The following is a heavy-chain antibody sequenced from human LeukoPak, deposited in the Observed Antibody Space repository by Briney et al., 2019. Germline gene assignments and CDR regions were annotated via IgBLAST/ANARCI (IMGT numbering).Heavy chain of an antibody. Sequence: ASVKVSCKASGYTFTSYYMHWVRQAPGQGLEWMGIINPSGGSTSYAQKLQGRVTMTTDTSTSTAYMELRSLRSDDTAVYYCAREGDYGDYGVDHWGQGTLVTVSS. CDR3: AREGDYGDYGVDH. D-gene: IGHD4-17*01. CDR2: INPSGGST. J-gene: IGHJ4*02. V-gene: IGHV1-46*01. CDR1: GYTFTSYY.